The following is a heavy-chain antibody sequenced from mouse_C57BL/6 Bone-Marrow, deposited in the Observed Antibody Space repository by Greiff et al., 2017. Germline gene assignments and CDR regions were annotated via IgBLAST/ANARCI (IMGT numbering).Heavy chain of an antibody. CDR3: ARDGRGYFDV. J-gene: IGHJ1*03. V-gene: IGHV5-17*01. CDR1: GFTFSDYG. CDR2: ISSGSSTI. Sequence: EVNVVESGGGLVKPGGSLKLSCAASGFTFSDYGMHWVRQAPEKGLEWVAYISSGSSTIYYADTVKGRFTISRDNAKNTLFLQMTSLRSEDTARYYCARDGRGYFDVWGTGTTVTVSS. D-gene: IGHD1-1*01.